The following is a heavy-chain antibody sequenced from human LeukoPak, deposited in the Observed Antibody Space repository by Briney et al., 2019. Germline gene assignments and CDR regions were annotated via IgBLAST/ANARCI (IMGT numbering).Heavy chain of an antibody. CDR1: GFTFSSYW. Sequence: GGSLRLSCAASGFTFSSYWMSWVRQAPGKGLEWVANIKQDGSEKYYVDSVKGRFTISRDNAKNSLYLQMNSLRAEDTAVYYCARARVQYFDWLSKRGYYYYYMDVWGKGTTVTVSS. CDR3: ARARVQYFDWLSKRGYYYYYMDV. D-gene: IGHD3-9*01. J-gene: IGHJ6*03. V-gene: IGHV3-7*01. CDR2: IKQDGSEK.